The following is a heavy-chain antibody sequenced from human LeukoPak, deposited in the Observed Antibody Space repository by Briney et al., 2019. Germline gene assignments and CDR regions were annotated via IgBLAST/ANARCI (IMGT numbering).Heavy chain of an antibody. D-gene: IGHD1-1*01. CDR1: GGSISSGGYY. V-gene: IGHV4-30-2*01. CDR3: ARHQGGTTYDY. J-gene: IGHJ4*02. CDR2: IYHSGST. Sequence: PSQTLSLTCTVSGGSISSGGYYWSWIRQPPGKGLEWIGYIYHSGSTYYNPSLKSRVTISVDRSKNQFSLKLSSVTAADTAVYYCARHQGGTTYDYWGQGTLVTVSS.